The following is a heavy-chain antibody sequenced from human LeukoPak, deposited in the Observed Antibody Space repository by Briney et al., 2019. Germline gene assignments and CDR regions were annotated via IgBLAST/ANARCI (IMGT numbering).Heavy chain of an antibody. CDR2: IFPSGGEI. Sequence: PGGSLRLSCEASGFTFSTFAMIWVRQPPGKGLEWVSSIFPSGGEIHYADSVRGRFTISRDNSKNTLYLQMNSLRAEDTAVYYCAKDLAKDQYYFDYWGQGALVTVSS. CDR1: GFTFSTFA. J-gene: IGHJ4*02. V-gene: IGHV3-23*01. CDR3: AKDLAKDQYYFDY.